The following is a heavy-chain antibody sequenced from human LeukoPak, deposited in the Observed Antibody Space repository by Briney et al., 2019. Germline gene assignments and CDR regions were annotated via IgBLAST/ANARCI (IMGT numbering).Heavy chain of an antibody. J-gene: IGHJ4*02. CDR2: INSDGTFT. CDR3: ASLLRG. D-gene: IGHD3-16*02. CDR1: GFTFSNYW. Sequence: PGGSLRLSCAASGFTFSNYWMHWVRQVPGKGLVWASRINSDGTFTTYADSVKGRFTISRDNTRNTLYLQMNSLRAEDTAVYYCASLLRGWGQGTLVTVSS. V-gene: IGHV3-74*01.